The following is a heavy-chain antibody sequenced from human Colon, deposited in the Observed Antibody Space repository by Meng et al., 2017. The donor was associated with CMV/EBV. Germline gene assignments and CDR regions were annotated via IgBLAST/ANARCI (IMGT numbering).Heavy chain of an antibody. J-gene: IGHJ4*02. V-gene: IGHV1-2*02. CDR1: GYTFTGYL. Sequence: QVHLMQSGAEMREPGASVKVSCKASGYTFTGYLIHWVRQAPGQGFEWMGWINPYSGDTIYAQKFEVGVTMTRDASITTAYLELSSLKSDDTAVYYCGTFGGDFDYWGQGTLVTVSS. D-gene: IGHD3-3*01. CDR3: GTFGGDFDY. CDR2: INPYSGDT.